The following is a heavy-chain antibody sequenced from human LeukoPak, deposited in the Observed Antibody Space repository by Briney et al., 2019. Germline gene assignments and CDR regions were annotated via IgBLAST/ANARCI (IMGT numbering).Heavy chain of an antibody. D-gene: IGHD6-19*01. V-gene: IGHV4-34*01. CDR2: INHSGST. CDR1: GGSFSGYY. CDR3: ARDSSGWSRNYGFDY. J-gene: IGHJ4*02. Sequence: SETLSLTCAVYGGSFSGYYWSWIRQPPGKGLEWIGEINHSGSTNYNPSLKSRVTISVDTSKNQFSLKLSSVTAADTAVYYCARDSSGWSRNYGFDYWGQGTPVTVSS.